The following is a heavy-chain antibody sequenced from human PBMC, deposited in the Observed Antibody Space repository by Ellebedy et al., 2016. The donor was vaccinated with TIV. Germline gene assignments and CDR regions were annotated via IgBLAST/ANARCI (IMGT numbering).Heavy chain of an antibody. CDR3: AREMGDIVVVPAVSPGWFDP. Sequence: SVKVSXXASGGTFSSYAISWVRQAPGQGLEWMGGIIPIFGTASYAQKFQGRVTITADESTSTAYMELSSLRSEDTAVYYCAREMGDIVVVPAVSPGWFDPWGQGTLVTVSS. CDR1: GGTFSSYA. CDR2: IIPIFGTA. J-gene: IGHJ5*02. D-gene: IGHD2-2*01. V-gene: IGHV1-69*13.